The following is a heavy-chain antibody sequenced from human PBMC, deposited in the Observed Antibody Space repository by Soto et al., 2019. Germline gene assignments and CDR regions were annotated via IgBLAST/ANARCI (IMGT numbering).Heavy chain of an antibody. CDR3: AHSVVAGLGYYFDY. CDR2: IYWDDDK. J-gene: IGHJ4*02. CDR1: GFSLSSTRVA. Sequence: QITLKESGPPLVKPTQTLTLTCTFSGFSLSSTRVAVGWIRQPPGKALEWLALIYWDDDKRYSPFLKSRLTITKDTSKNQVVLTMTNMDPVDTPTYYCAHSVVAGLGYYFDYWGQGTLVTVSS. D-gene: IGHD6-19*01. V-gene: IGHV2-5*02.